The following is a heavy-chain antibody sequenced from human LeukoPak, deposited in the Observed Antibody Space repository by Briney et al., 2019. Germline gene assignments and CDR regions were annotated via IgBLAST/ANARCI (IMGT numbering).Heavy chain of an antibody. J-gene: IGHJ5*02. Sequence: ASVKVSCKASGYTFTSYYMHWVRQAPGQGLEWMGVINPSGTGTSYAQKFQGRVTMSRDTSTSTLYMELSSLRSEDTAFYYCATDHSRANTAWWFDPWGQGTLATVSS. CDR1: GYTFTSYY. V-gene: IGHV1-46*01. CDR3: ATDHSRANTAWWFDP. CDR2: INPSGTGT. D-gene: IGHD2-21*02.